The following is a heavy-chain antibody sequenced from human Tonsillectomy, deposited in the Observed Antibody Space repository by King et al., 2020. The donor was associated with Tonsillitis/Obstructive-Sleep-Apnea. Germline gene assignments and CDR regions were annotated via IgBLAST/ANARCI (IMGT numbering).Heavy chain of an antibody. CDR1: GFTFNNAW. Sequence: VQLVESGGGLVKPGGSLRLSCAASGFTFNNAWMSWVRQATGKGPEWVGRIKSETNDGTTDYVAHVKGRFIISRDDTKNTLYLQMNSLKTDDTAIYYCSKGRVTNPACWGQGTMVTVSS. J-gene: IGHJ4*02. D-gene: IGHD2-21*02. V-gene: IGHV3-15*01. CDR2: IKSETNDGTT. CDR3: SKGRVTNPAC.